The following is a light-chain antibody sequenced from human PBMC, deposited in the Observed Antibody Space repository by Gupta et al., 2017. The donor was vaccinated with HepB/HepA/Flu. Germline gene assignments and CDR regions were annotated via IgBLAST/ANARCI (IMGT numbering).Light chain of an antibody. CDR1: QSLLHSNGYNY. J-gene: IGKJ4*01. Sequence: DIVMTQSPLSLPVTPGVPASISCRSSQSLLHSNGYNYLDWDRQKPGQSPQLLIYLGSNRVSGVHDRFSGXGSXTDFTLXSRRVEDEDVGVYFCMQYLHNPFGXGTKVEIK. CDR3: MQYLHNP. CDR2: LGS. V-gene: IGKV2-28*01.